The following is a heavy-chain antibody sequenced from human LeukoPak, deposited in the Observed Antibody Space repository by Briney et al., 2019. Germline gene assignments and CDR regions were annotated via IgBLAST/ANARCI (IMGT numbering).Heavy chain of an antibody. CDR1: GFTFSSYG. J-gene: IGHJ6*03. D-gene: IGHD2-15*01. V-gene: IGHV3-23*01. Sequence: GGSLRLSCAASGFTFSSYGMSWVRQAPGKGLEWVSAISGSGGSTYYADSVKGRFTISRDNSKNTLYLQMNSLRAEDTAVYYCARGYCSGGSCYTWVYYYYMDVWGKGTTVTISS. CDR3: ARGYCSGGSCYTWVYYYYMDV. CDR2: ISGSGGST.